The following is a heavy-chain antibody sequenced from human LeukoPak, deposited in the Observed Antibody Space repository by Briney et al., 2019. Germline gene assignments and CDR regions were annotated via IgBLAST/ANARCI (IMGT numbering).Heavy chain of an antibody. Sequence: PGGSLRLSCAASGFTFSDYYMSWIRQAPGRGLEWVSYISSSGSTIYYADSMKGRCTISRDNAKNSLYLQMNSLRAEDTAVYYCARESYYYDSSGYYVYYFDYWGQGTLVTVSS. CDR2: ISSSGSTI. D-gene: IGHD3-22*01. CDR3: ARESYYYDSSGYYVYYFDY. J-gene: IGHJ4*02. CDR1: GFTFSDYY. V-gene: IGHV3-11*01.